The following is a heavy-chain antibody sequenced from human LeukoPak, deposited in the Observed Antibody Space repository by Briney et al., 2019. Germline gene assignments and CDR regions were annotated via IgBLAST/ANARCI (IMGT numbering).Heavy chain of an antibody. Sequence: GGSLRLSCEASGFTFDDYAMHWVRQAPGKGLEWVSGISWNGGKIDYADSMKGRFTVSRDNAKNSLYLQMNSLRAEDTALYYCAKVGAVAGGYYFDCWSQGTLVTVSS. CDR2: ISWNGGKI. V-gene: IGHV3-9*01. CDR1: GFTFDDYA. CDR3: AKVGAVAGGYYFDC. J-gene: IGHJ4*02. D-gene: IGHD6-19*01.